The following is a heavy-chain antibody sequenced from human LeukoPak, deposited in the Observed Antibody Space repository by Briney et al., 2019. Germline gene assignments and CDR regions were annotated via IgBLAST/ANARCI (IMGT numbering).Heavy chain of an antibody. J-gene: IGHJ4*02. V-gene: IGHV4-38-2*02. Sequence: SETLSLTCTVSGYSISSGYYWGWIRQPPGKGLEWIGSIYHSGSTYYNPSLKSRVTISVDTSKNQFSLKLSSVTAADTAVYYCARVQYYDSSGYYYWGQGTLVTVSS. CDR1: GYSISSGYY. CDR3: ARVQYYDSSGYYY. CDR2: IYHSGST. D-gene: IGHD3-22*01.